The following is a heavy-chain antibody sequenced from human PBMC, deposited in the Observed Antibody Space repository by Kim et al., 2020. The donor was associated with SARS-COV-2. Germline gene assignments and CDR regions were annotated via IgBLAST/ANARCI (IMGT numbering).Heavy chain of an antibody. V-gene: IGHV1-3*01. CDR2: INAANGVP. J-gene: IGHJ4*02. D-gene: IGHD3-3*01. CDR1: GYIFTSDA. Sequence: ASVKVSCKASGYIFTSDAIHWVRQAPGQSLEWMGWINAANGVPKYSQKFQGRVTITRETSATTAYMELTSLTSEDTAVYYCSKGSRAPKPSIGDWGQGTLVTVSS. CDR3: SKGSRAPKPSIGD.